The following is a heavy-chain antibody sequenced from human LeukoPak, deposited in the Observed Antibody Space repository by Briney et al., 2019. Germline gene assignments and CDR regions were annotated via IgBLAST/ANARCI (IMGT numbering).Heavy chain of an antibody. Sequence: PSETLSLTCTVSGYSISSGYYWGWIRQPPGKGLEWIGSIYHSGSTYYNPSLKSRVTISVDTSKNQFSLKLSSVTAADTAVYYCARDRAHSGSYSNWFDPWGQGTLVTVSS. CDR1: GYSISSGYY. CDR2: IYHSGST. V-gene: IGHV4-38-2*02. J-gene: IGHJ5*02. D-gene: IGHD1-26*01. CDR3: ARDRAHSGSYSNWFDP.